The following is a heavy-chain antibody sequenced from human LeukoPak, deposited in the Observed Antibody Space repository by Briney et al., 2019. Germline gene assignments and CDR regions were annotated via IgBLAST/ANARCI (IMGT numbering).Heavy chain of an antibody. CDR3: ASSPTYYYDSSELSFDY. D-gene: IGHD3-22*01. CDR1: GGSISSYY. Sequence: PSETLSLTRTVSGGSISSYYWSWIRQPPGKGLEWIGYIYYSGSTNYNPSLKSRVTISVDTSKNQFSLKLSSVTAADTAVYYCASSPTYYYDSSELSFDYWGQGTLVTVSS. CDR2: IYYSGST. V-gene: IGHV4-59*01. J-gene: IGHJ4*02.